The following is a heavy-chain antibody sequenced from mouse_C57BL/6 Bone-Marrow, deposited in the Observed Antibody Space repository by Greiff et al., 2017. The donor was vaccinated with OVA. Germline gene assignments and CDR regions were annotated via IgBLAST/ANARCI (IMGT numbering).Heavy chain of an antibody. V-gene: IGHV5-6*01. D-gene: IGHD2-13*01. Sequence: EVMLVESGGDLVKPGGSLKLSCAASGFTFSSYGMSWVRQTPDKRLEWVATISSGGSYTYYPDSVKGRFTISRDNAKNTLYLQMSSLKSEDTAMYYCARHEGGETFAYWGQGTLVTVSA. CDR2: ISSGGSYT. CDR3: ARHEGGETFAY. CDR1: GFTFSSYG. J-gene: IGHJ3*01.